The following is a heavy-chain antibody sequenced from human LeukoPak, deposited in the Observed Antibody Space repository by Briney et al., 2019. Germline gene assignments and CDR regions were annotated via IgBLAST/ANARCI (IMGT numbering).Heavy chain of an antibody. J-gene: IGHJ4*02. CDR2: VNPNDGTT. V-gene: IGHV1-2*02. Sequence: ASVKVSCKTSGYTFTDYHAHWVRRAPGQGLEWMGWVNPNDGTTHYAQKFQGRVTMTRDMSVSTAYMELRSVRSDDTAVYYCARDSIAASGCYFDYWGQGTLVTVSS. D-gene: IGHD6-13*01. CDR3: ARDSIAASGCYFDY. CDR1: GYTFTDYH.